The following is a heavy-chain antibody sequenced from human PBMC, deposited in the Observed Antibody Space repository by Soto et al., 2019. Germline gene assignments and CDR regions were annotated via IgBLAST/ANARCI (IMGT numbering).Heavy chain of an antibody. D-gene: IGHD5-12*01. CDR1: GYTFTRSG. CDR2: ISTYNGDT. CDR3: AREGVAPYYYYGMDV. J-gene: IGHJ6*02. V-gene: IGHV1-18*01. Sequence: VSVKVSCKASGYTFTRSGISWVRQAPGQGLEWMGWISTYNGDTNYAQTFQGRVTMTTDTSTSTVHMEVRSPRSDDTAVYYCAREGVAPYYYYGMDVWGQGTPVTVSS.